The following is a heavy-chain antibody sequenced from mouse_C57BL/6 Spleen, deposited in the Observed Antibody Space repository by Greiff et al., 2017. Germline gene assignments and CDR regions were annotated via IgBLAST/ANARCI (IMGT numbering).Heavy chain of an antibody. D-gene: IGHD4-1*01. CDR1: GFTFSDYG. V-gene: IGHV5-17*01. CDR2: ISSGSSTI. Sequence: EVNVVESGGGLVKPGGSLKLSCAASGFTFSDYGMHWVRQAPEKGLEWVAYISSGSSTIYYADTVKGRFTISRDNAKNTLFLQMTSLRSEDTAMYYCARRPNWDDWYFDVWGTGTTVTVSS. J-gene: IGHJ1*03. CDR3: ARRPNWDDWYFDV.